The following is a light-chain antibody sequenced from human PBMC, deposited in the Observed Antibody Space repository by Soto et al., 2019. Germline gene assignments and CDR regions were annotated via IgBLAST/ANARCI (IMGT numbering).Light chain of an antibody. Sequence: DIVMTQSPDSLAVSLGERATIDCKSSQNILYSSNNKNYLAWYQQKPGQPPRLLFYWASTRESGVPDRFSGSGSGAHFTLTITGLQPEDVAVYYCPQYYGSPWTFGQGTKVEVK. CDR3: PQYYGSPWT. J-gene: IGKJ1*01. V-gene: IGKV4-1*01. CDR2: WAS. CDR1: QNILYSSNNKNY.